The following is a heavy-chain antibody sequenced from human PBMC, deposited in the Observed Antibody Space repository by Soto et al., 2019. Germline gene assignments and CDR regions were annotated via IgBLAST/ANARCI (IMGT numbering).Heavy chain of an antibody. V-gene: IGHV3-21*01. CDR2: LSSSTRNI. CDR3: ARGEAAAVLDY. CDR1: GFTFSSYS. J-gene: IGHJ4*02. D-gene: IGHD6-13*01. Sequence: EVQLVESGGGLVQPGGSLRLSCAASGFTFSSYSMNWVRQAPGKGLEWVSCLSSSTRNIYYADSVKGRFTISRDNAKKSLYLQMNSLRGEDTAVYYCARGEAAAVLDYWGQGTLVTVSS.